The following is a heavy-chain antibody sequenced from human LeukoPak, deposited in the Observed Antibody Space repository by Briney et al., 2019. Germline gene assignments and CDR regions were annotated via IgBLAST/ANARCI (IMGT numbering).Heavy chain of an antibody. V-gene: IGHV4-31*03. J-gene: IGHJ4*02. D-gene: IGHD2-15*01. Sequence: PSQTLSLTCTVSGGSISGGGYYWSWIPQHPGKGLEWIGYIYYSGRTYYNPSLKSRVTLPVDTYNNQFSQKLSSVTGADTSVFYCARDGGGYCSGGSCYYYWGQGTLVTVSS. CDR1: GGSISGGGYY. CDR2: IYYSGRT. CDR3: ARDGGGYCSGGSCYYY.